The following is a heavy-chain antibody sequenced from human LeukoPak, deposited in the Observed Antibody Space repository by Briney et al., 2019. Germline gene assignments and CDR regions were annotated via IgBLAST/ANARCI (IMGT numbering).Heavy chain of an antibody. CDR1: GGSFSAYY. CDR2: INHSGST. CDR3: ARGGYCGGDCYENDAFDI. V-gene: IGHV4-34*01. J-gene: IGHJ3*02. Sequence: SETLSLTCAVYGGSFSAYYWSWIRQPPGEGLEWIGEINHSGSTNYNPSLKSRVTISLDTSKNQFSLKLSSVTAADTAVYYCARGGYCGGDCYENDAFDIWGQGTMVTVSS. D-gene: IGHD2-21*02.